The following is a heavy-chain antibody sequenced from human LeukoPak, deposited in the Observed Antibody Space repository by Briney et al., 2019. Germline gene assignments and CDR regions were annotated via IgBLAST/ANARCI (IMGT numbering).Heavy chain of an antibody. Sequence: GESLKISCKGSGYSFTSYWIGWVRQMPGKGLEWMGIIYPGDSGTRYSPSFQGQVTISTDKSISTAYLQWSSLKASDTAMYYCARFDYYDSSGYHSPFDYWGQGTLVTVSS. CDR1: GYSFTSYW. J-gene: IGHJ4*02. V-gene: IGHV5-51*01. CDR3: ARFDYYDSSGYHSPFDY. D-gene: IGHD3-22*01. CDR2: IYPGDSGT.